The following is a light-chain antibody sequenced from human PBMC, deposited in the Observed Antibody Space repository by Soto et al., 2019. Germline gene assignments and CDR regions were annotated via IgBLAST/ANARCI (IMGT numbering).Light chain of an antibody. CDR3: SSYTSSSTGV. CDR2: DVS. Sequence: QSVLTQPASVSGSPGQSITISCTGTSSDVGGYNYVSWYQQHPGKAPKLMIYDVSNRPSGVSNRFSGSKSGNTASLTIYGLQAEEEADYYCSSYTSSSTGVFGTGTKLTVL. J-gene: IGLJ1*01. V-gene: IGLV2-14*01. CDR1: SSDVGGYNY.